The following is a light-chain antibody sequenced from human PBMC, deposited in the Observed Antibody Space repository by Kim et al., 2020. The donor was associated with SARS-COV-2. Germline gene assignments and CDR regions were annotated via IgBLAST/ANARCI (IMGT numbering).Light chain of an antibody. Sequence: PGERATLSCRASQSIRSNNVAWYQQKPAQTPRLLIYGASSRATGIPDRFSGSGSGTDFTLTINRLEPEDFALYYCQQYSSSQVTFGGGTKVDIK. CDR2: GAS. V-gene: IGKV3-20*01. CDR3: QQYSSSQVT. CDR1: QSIRSNN. J-gene: IGKJ4*01.